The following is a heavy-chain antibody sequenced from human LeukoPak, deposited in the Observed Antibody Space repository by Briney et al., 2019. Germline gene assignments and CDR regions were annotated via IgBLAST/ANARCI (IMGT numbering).Heavy chain of an antibody. J-gene: IGHJ3*02. CDR1: SGSISSYY. D-gene: IGHD6-19*01. V-gene: IGHV4-59*01. CDR3: ARDASSWSYGDFDI. CDR2: IYDRGST. Sequence: SETLSRTSTGSSGSISSYYWGWIGQPPGKELEWYGYIYDRGSTKYNPSIKSRVTISVDTAENKFSLKLSSVTAADTAVYYCARDASSWSYGDFDIWGQGTMVTVSS.